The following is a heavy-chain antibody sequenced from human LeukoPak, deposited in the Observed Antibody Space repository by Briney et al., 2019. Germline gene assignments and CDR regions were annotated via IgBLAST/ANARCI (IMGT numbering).Heavy chain of an antibody. J-gene: IGHJ4*02. CDR1: GFTFSTYS. D-gene: IGHD4-17*01. Sequence: GGSLRLSCAASGFTFSTYSMNWVRPAAGKGLEWVSYISSSSSTIYYADSVKGRFTISRDNAKNSLYLQMNSLRDEDTAVYYCALVTTVTYHYWGQGTLVTVSS. CDR2: ISSSSSTI. CDR3: ALVTTVTYHY. V-gene: IGHV3-48*02.